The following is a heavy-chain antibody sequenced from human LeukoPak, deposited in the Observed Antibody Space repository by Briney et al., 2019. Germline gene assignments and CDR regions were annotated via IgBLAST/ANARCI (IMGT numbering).Heavy chain of an antibody. CDR3: ARVACSSTSCPKNGDWFDP. J-gene: IGHJ5*02. Sequence: PGGSLRLSCAASGLPFSSYAMHWVRQAPGKGLEWVALISYDGSNEHYADSVKGRFTISRDNSKNTLYLQVNSLRPEDTAVYYCARVACSSTSCPKNGDWFDPWGQGTLVTVSS. D-gene: IGHD2-2*01. V-gene: IGHV3-30*03. CDR1: GLPFSSYA. CDR2: ISYDGSNE.